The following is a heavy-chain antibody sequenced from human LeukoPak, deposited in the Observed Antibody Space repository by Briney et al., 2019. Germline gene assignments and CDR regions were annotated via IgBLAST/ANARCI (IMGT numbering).Heavy chain of an antibody. Sequence: GGSLRLSCAASGLTFSSHWMHWVRQAPGKGLVWVSRITNDGSSTTYADSVKGRFTISRDNAKNMLYLQVNSLRAEDTAVYYCASGWWELPDYWGQGTLVTVSS. CDR3: ASGWWELPDY. D-gene: IGHD1-26*01. V-gene: IGHV3-74*01. CDR2: ITNDGSST. J-gene: IGHJ4*02. CDR1: GLTFSSHW.